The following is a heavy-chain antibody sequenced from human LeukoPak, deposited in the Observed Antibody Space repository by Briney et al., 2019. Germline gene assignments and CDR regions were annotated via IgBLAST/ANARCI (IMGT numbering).Heavy chain of an antibody. V-gene: IGHV4-4*07. CDR1: GGSISSYY. CDR3: AGVEEQQLVVRSYFDY. Sequence: ASETLSLTRTVSGGSISSYYWSWIRQPAGKGLEWIGRIYTNGSTNYNPSLKSRVTISVDKSKNQFSLKLSSVTAADTAVYYCAGVEEQQLVVRSYFDYWGQGTLVTVSS. D-gene: IGHD6-13*01. J-gene: IGHJ4*02. CDR2: IYTNGST.